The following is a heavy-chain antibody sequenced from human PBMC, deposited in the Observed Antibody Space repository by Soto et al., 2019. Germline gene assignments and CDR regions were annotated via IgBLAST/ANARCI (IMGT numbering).Heavy chain of an antibody. CDR1: GFTFSSYT. V-gene: IGHV3-23*01. CDR3: AKKRIFGVVSYYYMDV. CDR2: ISGSGGST. Sequence: PGRSMRQSCAASGFTFSSYTMSWLRQDPEKGLEWVSAISGSGGSTYYAGSVKGRFTISRDNSKNTLYLQMNSLRAEDTAVYYCAKKRIFGVVSYYYMDVWGKGTTVIVSS. D-gene: IGHD3-3*01. J-gene: IGHJ6*03.